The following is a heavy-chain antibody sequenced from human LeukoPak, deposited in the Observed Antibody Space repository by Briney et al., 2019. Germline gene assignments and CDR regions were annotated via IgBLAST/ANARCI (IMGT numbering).Heavy chain of an antibody. Sequence: GGSLRLSCAASGFTFSSYGMHWVRQAPGKGLEWVAVIWSDGGNKYYTDSVKGRFTISRDNSKNTLYLQMDSLRGEDTAVYYCARDASYQQQLVGQYFFGYWGQGTLVTISS. CDR1: GFTFSSYG. V-gene: IGHV3-33*08. CDR2: IWSDGGNK. J-gene: IGHJ4*02. D-gene: IGHD6-13*01. CDR3: ARDASYQQQLVGQYFFGY.